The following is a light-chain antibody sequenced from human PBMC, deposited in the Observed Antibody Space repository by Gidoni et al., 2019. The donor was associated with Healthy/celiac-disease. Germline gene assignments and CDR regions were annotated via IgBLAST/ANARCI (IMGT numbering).Light chain of an antibody. V-gene: IGKV1-39*01. J-gene: IGKJ2*01. Sequence: IHLTQSPSSLSASVGDRVTIPCRASQSISSYLNWYQQKPGKAPKLLIYAASSLQSGVPSRFSGSGSGTDVTITISSLQPEDFATYYCQQSYSTLLYTFXXXTKLEIK. CDR1: QSISSY. CDR2: AAS. CDR3: QQSYSTLLYT.